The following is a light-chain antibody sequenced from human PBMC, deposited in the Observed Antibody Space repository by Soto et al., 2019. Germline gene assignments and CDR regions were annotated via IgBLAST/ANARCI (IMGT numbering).Light chain of an antibody. CDR3: QQYKTYWT. V-gene: IGKV1-5*01. CDR2: DAS. CDR1: QSIGTW. J-gene: IGKJ1*01. Sequence: GDRVTITCGASQSIGTWLAWYQQKPGKAPKLLIFDASRLESGVPSRFSGSGSGTEFALTVSSLQPDDFATYYCQQYKTYWTFGQGTTVDIK.